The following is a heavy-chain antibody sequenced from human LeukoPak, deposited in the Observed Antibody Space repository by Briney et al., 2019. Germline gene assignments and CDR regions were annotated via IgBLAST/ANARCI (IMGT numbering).Heavy chain of an antibody. CDR2: ICNSETT. D-gene: IGHD3-10*01. CDR1: GGSISSGGYY. CDR3: ARMNSGSSFDY. Sequence: SQTLSLTCTVSGGSISSGGYYWSWIRQHPEKGLEWIGYICNSETTYYNPSLKSRVTISVDTSKNQFSLKLSSVTAADTAVYYCARMNSGSSFDYWGQGTLVSVSS. J-gene: IGHJ4*02. V-gene: IGHV4-31*03.